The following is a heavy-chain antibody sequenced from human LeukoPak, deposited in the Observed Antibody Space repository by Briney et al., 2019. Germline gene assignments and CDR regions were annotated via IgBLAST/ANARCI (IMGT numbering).Heavy chain of an antibody. V-gene: IGHV1-8*01. D-gene: IGHD3-3*01. CDR3: ARVPSTYYDFWSGIRGPYYYYYGMDV. Sequence: ASVKVSCKASGYTFTSYDINWVRRATGQGLEWMGWMNPNSGNTGYAQKFQGRVTMTRNTSISTAYMELSSLRSEDTAVYYCARVPSTYYDFWSGIRGPYYYYYGMDVWGQGTTVTVSS. J-gene: IGHJ6*02. CDR1: GYTFTSYD. CDR2: MNPNSGNT.